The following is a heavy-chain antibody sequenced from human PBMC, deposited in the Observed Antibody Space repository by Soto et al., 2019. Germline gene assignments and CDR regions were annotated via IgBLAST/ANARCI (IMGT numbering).Heavy chain of an antibody. CDR1: VGTFSSYA. J-gene: IGHJ6*02. CDR2: IIPIFGTA. V-gene: IGHV1-69*13. D-gene: IGHD2-8*01. CDR3: ARHYCTNGVCYTMGVSYYYYGMDV. Sequence: SVKVSCKASVGTFSSYAISWVRQAPGQGLEWVGGIIPIFGTANYAQKFQGRVTITADESTSTAYMELSSLRSEDTAVYYCARHYCTNGVCYTMGVSYYYYGMDVWGQGTTATVSS.